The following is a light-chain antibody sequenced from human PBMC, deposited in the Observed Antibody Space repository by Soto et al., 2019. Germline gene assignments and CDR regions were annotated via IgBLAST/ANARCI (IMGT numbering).Light chain of an antibody. CDR3: SSYTGSSTPV. CDR1: SSDVGGYNY. V-gene: IGLV2-14*01. Sequence: QYALTQPASVSGSPGQSITISCTGTSSDVGGYNYVSWYQHHPGKAPKLMIYEVSNRPSGVSNRFSGSKSGNTASLTISGLQAEDEADYYCSSYTGSSTPVFGGGTKLTVL. J-gene: IGLJ3*02. CDR2: EVS.